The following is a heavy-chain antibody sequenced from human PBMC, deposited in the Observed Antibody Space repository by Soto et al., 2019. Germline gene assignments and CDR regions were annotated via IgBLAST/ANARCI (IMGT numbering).Heavy chain of an antibody. J-gene: IGHJ6*02. D-gene: IGHD3-22*01. CDR3: ARTVAGPNYCDCSGYGRFCYYYYGMDV. V-gene: IGHV4-34*01. Sequence: LSLTCAVYGGSFSSYYWSWIRQPPGKGLEWIGELNHSGSTNYNRSLNSRVTISVDTSKNHCSLHLSSVTAADMAVYYCARTVAGPNYCDCSGYGRFCYYYYGMDVWSQGTTVTVAS. CDR1: GGSFSSYY. CDR2: LNHSGST.